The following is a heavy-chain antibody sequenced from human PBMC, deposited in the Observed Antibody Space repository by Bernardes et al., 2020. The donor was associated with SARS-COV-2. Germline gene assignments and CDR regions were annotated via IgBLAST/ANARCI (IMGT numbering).Heavy chain of an antibody. CDR1: GSDFNNYGFTSYG. D-gene: IGHD3-10*01. CDR2: ITAYNRNT. J-gene: IGHJ6*02. Sequence: ASVKVSCKTSGSDFNNYGFTSYGFSWVRQAPGQGREWMGWITAYNRNTDYAQNFRGRVTLTSDTSTSTVYMELRSLRSDDTAMYYCAVNTGNFYYGVDVWGQGTTVTVSS. V-gene: IGHV1-18*04. CDR3: AVNTGNFYYGVDV.